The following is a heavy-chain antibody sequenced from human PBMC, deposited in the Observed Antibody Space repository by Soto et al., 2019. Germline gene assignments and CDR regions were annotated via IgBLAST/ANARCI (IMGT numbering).Heavy chain of an antibody. Sequence: QVQLVQSGAEVKKPGSSVKVSCKASGGTFSSYAISWVRQAPGQGLGWMGGIIPISGTANYAQKFQGRVTITADKSTSTAYMEVSSLRSEDTAVYYCASRLGELSPTTGIYYYYYGMDVWGQGTTVTVSS. J-gene: IGHJ6*02. CDR3: ASRLGELSPTTGIYYYYYGMDV. CDR1: GGTFSSYA. V-gene: IGHV1-69*06. CDR2: IIPISGTA. D-gene: IGHD3-16*02.